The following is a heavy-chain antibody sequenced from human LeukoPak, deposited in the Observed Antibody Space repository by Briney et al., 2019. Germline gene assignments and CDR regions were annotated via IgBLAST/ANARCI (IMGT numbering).Heavy chain of an antibody. J-gene: IGHJ4*02. CDR2: IIPIFGTA. CDR1: GGTFSSYA. V-gene: IGHV1-69*05. CDR3: ARSVSGVAGAFDY. Sequence: SVKVSCKASGGTFSSYAISWARQAPGQGLEWMGGIIPIFGTANYAQKFQGRVTITTDESTSTAYMELSSLRSEDTAVYYCARSVSGVAGAFDYWGQGTLVTVSS. D-gene: IGHD6-19*01.